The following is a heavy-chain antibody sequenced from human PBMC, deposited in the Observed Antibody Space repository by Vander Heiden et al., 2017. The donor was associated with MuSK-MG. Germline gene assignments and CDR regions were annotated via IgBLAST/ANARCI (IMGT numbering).Heavy chain of an antibody. CDR3: ARVRYYGSGSHLGY. CDR1: GYTFTGYY. D-gene: IGHD3-10*01. Sequence: QVQLVQSGAEVKKPGASVKVSCKASGYTFTGYYMHWVRQAPGQGLEWMGWINPNSGGTNYAQKVQGRVTMTRDTSISTAYMELSRMRSDDTAVYYCARVRYYGSGSHLGYWGQGTMVTVYS. CDR2: INPNSGGT. J-gene: IGHJ4*02. V-gene: IGHV1-2*02.